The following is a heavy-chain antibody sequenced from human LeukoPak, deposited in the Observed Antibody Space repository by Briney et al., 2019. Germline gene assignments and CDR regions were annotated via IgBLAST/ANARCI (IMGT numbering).Heavy chain of an antibody. D-gene: IGHD2-15*01. CDR2: ISWNSGSI. CDR3: AKDIGCCSGGSCYGFDY. J-gene: IGHJ4*02. CDR1: GFTFDDYA. Sequence: GGSLRLSCAASGFTFDDYAMHWVRQAPGKGLEWVSGISWNSGSIGYADSVKGRFTISRDNAKNSLYLQMNSLRAEDTALYYCAKDIGCCSGGSCYGFDYWGQGTLVTVSS. V-gene: IGHV3-9*01.